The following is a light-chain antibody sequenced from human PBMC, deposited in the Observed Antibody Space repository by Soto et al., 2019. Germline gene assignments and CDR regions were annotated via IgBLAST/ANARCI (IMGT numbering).Light chain of an antibody. Sequence: EIVLTQSPGTLYLSPGERATLSCRASQSVSSRYLAWYQQKPGQAPRILIYGAYSRATCIPDRFSGSGSGTDFPLTISRLEPEDFAVYYCQQDGSSPPVNFGGGTKGEIK. CDR3: QQDGSSPPVN. CDR1: QSVSSRY. V-gene: IGKV3-20*01. J-gene: IGKJ4*01. CDR2: GAY.